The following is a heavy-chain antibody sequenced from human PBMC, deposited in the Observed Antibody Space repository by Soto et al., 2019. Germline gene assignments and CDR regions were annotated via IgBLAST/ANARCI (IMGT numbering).Heavy chain of an antibody. CDR3: ARDKRDLRFLEWSYYFDY. V-gene: IGHV3-30-3*01. D-gene: IGHD3-3*01. CDR2: ISYDGSNK. Sequence: QVQLVESGGGVVQPGRSLRLSCAPSGFTFSNYAMHWDRQAPGKGLEWVAVISYDGSNKYYADSVKGRFTISRDNSKNTLYLQMNSLRAEDTAVYYCARDKRDLRFLEWSYYFDYWGQGTLVTVSS. CDR1: GFTFSNYA. J-gene: IGHJ4*02.